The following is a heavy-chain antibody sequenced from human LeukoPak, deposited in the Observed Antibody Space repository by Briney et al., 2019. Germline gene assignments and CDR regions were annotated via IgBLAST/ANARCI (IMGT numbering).Heavy chain of an antibody. CDR2: ISTDGSRI. V-gene: IGHV3-64*02. D-gene: IGHD6-19*01. J-gene: IGHJ4*02. CDR1: GFTFRDSA. CDR3: TRGVAISTSGWYDTFDY. Sequence: GGSLRLSCAASGFTFRDSAMYWVRQAPGKGLEYVSVISTDGSRIYYADSVKGRFTISRDNSKNTLYLQMGSLRAEDMAVYYCTRGVAISTSGWYDTFDYWGQGALVTVSS.